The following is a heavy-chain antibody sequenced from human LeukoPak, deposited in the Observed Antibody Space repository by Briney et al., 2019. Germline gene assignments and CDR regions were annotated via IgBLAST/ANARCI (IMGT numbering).Heavy chain of an antibody. Sequence: SETLSLTCAVYGGSFSGYYWSWIRQPPGKGLEWIGEINHNGSTNYNPSLKSRVTISVDTSKNQFSLKLSSVTAADTAVYYCARADLGHIRYFYHNYYYYMDVWGKGTTVTVSS. CDR3: ARADLGHIRYFYHNYYYYMDV. J-gene: IGHJ6*03. CDR1: GGSFSGYY. D-gene: IGHD3-9*01. V-gene: IGHV4-34*01. CDR2: INHNGST.